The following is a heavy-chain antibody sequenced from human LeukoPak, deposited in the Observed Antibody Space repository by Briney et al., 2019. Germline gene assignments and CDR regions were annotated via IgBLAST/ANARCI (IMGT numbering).Heavy chain of an antibody. V-gene: IGHV4-39*07. D-gene: IGHD3-3*01. CDR2: FYYRGRT. Sequence: SETLSLTCTVSGDSFSSSSYFWAWIRQPPGKGLEWIGNFYYRGRTYDNPSLKSRVTISVDTSKNQFSLKLSSVTAADTAVYYCARGRSFWSGYYFYYYYMDVWGKGTTVTVSS. CDR1: GDSFSSSSYF. J-gene: IGHJ6*03. CDR3: ARGRSFWSGYYFYYYYMDV.